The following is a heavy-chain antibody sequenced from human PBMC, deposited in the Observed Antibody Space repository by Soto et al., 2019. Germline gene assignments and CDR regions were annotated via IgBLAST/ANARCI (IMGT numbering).Heavy chain of an antibody. J-gene: IGHJ4*02. CDR1: GGSISSSSYY. CDR3: PRMAIFRYDSSGYIYYFDY. V-gene: IGHV4-39*01. D-gene: IGHD3-22*01. Sequence: PSETLSVICTVSGGSISSSSYYWGWIRQPPGKGLEWIGSIYYSGSTYYNPSLKSRVTISVDTSKNQFSLKLSSVTAADTAVYYCPRMAIFRYDSSGYIYYFDYWGQGTLVTVSP. CDR2: IYYSGST.